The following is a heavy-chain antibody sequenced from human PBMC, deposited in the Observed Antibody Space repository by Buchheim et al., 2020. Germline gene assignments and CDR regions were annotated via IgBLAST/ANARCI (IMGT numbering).Heavy chain of an antibody. CDR2: ISSSSSTI. Sequence: EVQLVESGGGLVQPGGSLRLSCAASGFTFSSYSMNWVRQAPGKGLEWVSYISSSSSTIYYADSVKGRFTISRENAKNSLYLQMNSLRAEDTAVYYCARETWQWLVRNYYYGMDVWGQGTT. V-gene: IGHV3-48*01. D-gene: IGHD6-19*01. J-gene: IGHJ6*02. CDR3: ARETWQWLVRNYYYGMDV. CDR1: GFTFSSYS.